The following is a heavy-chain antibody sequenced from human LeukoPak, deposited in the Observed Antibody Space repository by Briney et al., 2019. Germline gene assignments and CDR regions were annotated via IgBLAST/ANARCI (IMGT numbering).Heavy chain of an antibody. D-gene: IGHD3-10*02. J-gene: IGHJ4*01. CDR2: INSDGSST. CDR3: ARLPLGMFGDFLNFDL. CDR1: GFTFSSYW. Sequence: GGSLRLSCAASGFTFSSYWMHWVRQAPGKGLVWVSRINSDGSSTSYADSVKGRFTISRDNAKNTLYLQMNGLRAEDTAVYYCARLPLGMFGDFLNFDLWGHGTPVTVSS. V-gene: IGHV3-74*01.